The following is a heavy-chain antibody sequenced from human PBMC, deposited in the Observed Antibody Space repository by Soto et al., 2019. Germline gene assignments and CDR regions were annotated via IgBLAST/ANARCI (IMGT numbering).Heavy chain of an antibody. CDR2: VNPNTGLT. CDR1: GHTFTAFY. CDR3: TTLRLDP. D-gene: IGHD6-25*01. Sequence: GASVKVSCKASGHTFTAFYTNWVRQAPGQGLEWMGWVNPNTGLTKYAQKFRDRVTMTRDTSINTAYMELSGLTSDDTAVYYCTTLRLDPWGQGTLVTVSS. V-gene: IGHV1-2*02. J-gene: IGHJ5*02.